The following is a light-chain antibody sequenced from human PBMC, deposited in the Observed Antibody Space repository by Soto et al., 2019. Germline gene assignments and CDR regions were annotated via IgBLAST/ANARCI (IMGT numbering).Light chain of an antibody. J-gene: IGLJ2*01. CDR2: DND. Sequence: QSVLTQPPSVSAAPGQKVTISCSGSNSNIGKNYVSWYQQLPGTAPRLLIYDNDKRPSGIPDRFSGFKSGASATLGITGLQTGDEADYYFATWDSSLTTGVFGGGTKLTVL. CDR3: ATWDSSLTTGV. CDR1: NSNIGKNY. V-gene: IGLV1-51*01.